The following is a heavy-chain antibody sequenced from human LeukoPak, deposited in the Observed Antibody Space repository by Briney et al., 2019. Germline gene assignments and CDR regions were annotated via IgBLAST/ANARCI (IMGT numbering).Heavy chain of an antibody. Sequence: PSETLSLTCAVYGGSFSSYYWSWIRQPPGKGLEWIGYISYSGRTNYNPSLKSRVTISVDTSKNQFSLKLSSVTAADTAVYYCARKVYFDWSPGGYYFDYWGQGTLVTVSS. CDR1: GGSFSSYY. V-gene: IGHV4-59*01. CDR3: ARKVYFDWSPGGYYFDY. D-gene: IGHD3-9*01. J-gene: IGHJ4*02. CDR2: ISYSGRT.